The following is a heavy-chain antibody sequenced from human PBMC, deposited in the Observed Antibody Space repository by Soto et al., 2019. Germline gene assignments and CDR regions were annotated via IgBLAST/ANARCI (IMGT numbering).Heavy chain of an antibody. Sequence: GGSLRLSCAASGFTFSSYAMSWVRQAPGKGLEWVSAISGSGGSTYYADSVKGRFTISRDNSKNTLYLQMNSLRAEDTAVYYCAGGVRLLWFGEPPGWFDPWGQGTLVTVSS. V-gene: IGHV3-23*01. CDR2: ISGSGGST. CDR3: AGGVRLLWFGEPPGWFDP. J-gene: IGHJ5*02. CDR1: GFTFSSYA. D-gene: IGHD3-10*01.